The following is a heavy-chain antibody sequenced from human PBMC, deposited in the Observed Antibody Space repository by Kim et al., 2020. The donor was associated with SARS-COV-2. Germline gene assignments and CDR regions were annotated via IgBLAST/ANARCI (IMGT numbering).Heavy chain of an antibody. D-gene: IGHD4-17*01. CDR2: IGPGGDT. CDR3: AKYTVKTPPDY. Sequence: GGSLRLSCAASGFTFNSYALSWVRQAPGMGREWVSGIGPGGDTHYVDSVKGRFTISRDNSRNTLSLQMNSLRVEDTAVYYCAKYTVKTPPDYGGQGALVTVSS. J-gene: IGHJ4*02. V-gene: IGHV3-23*01. CDR1: GFTFNSYA.